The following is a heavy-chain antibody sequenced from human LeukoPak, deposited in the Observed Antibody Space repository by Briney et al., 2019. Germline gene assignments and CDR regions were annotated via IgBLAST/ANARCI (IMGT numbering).Heavy chain of an antibody. CDR3: ARGSGYDPFDY. Sequence: SETLSLTCTVSGGSISSYYWSWIRQPPGKGLEWIGYIYYSGSTNNNPSLKSRVTISVDTSKNQFSLKLSSVTAADTAVYYCARGSGYDPFDYWGQGTLVTVSS. CDR2: IYYSGST. D-gene: IGHD5-12*01. CDR1: GGSISSYY. V-gene: IGHV4-59*01. J-gene: IGHJ4*02.